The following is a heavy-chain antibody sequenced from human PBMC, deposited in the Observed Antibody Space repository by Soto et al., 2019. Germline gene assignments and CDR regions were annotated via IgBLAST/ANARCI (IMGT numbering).Heavy chain of an antibody. D-gene: IGHD6-19*01. CDR2: ISYDGSNK. CDR3: ARDAPGDGYSSAAFDI. J-gene: IGHJ3*02. Sequence: PGGSLRLSCGPSGFTFSSYAMHWVRQAPGKGLEWVAVISYDGSNKYYADSVKGRLTISRDNSKNTLYLQMNRLRAEDTAVYYCARDAPGDGYSSAAFDIWGQGRMVTVSS. V-gene: IGHV3-30-3*01. CDR1: GFTFSSYA.